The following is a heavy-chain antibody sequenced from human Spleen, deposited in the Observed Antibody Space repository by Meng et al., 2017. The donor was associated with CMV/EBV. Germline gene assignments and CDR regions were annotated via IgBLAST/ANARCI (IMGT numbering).Heavy chain of an antibody. CDR2: ISGSGGST. Sequence: LSLTCAASGFTFSSNAMSWVRQAPGKGLEWVSAISGSGGSTYYADSVKGRFTISRDNSKNTLYLQMNSLRAEDTAVYYCARESATYCGGDCHYFDYWGPGTLVTVSS. V-gene: IGHV3-23*01. J-gene: IGHJ4*02. CDR1: GFTFSSNA. D-gene: IGHD2-21*01. CDR3: ARESATYCGGDCHYFDY.